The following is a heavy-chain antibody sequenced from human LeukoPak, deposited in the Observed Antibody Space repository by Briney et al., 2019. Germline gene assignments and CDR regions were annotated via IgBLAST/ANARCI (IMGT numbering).Heavy chain of an antibody. CDR1: GGSLNAYY. CDR3: ARDRASTYD. V-gene: IGHV4-34*01. CDR2: IDHNGYT. Sequence: SETLSLTCDVHGGSLNAYYWTWIRQSPGRGLEWIGEIDHNGYTSYSPSLKSRVTISVDTSKRQFFLKLTSMTAADTAVYYCARDRASTYDWGQGILVTVSS. J-gene: IGHJ4*02. D-gene: IGHD5-18*01.